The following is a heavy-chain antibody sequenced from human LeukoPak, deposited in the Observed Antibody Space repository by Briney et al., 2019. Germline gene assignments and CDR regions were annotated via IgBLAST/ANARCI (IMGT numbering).Heavy chain of an antibody. CDR3: AKSATVGIKAPFDC. Sequence: GGSLRLSCAASGFTFSSYGMHWVRQAPGKGLEWVALTSYDGSNKYYADSVKGRFTISRDNSKNTLYLQMSSLRAEDTAVYYCAKSATVGIKAPFDCWGQGALVTVSS. CDR2: TSYDGSNK. J-gene: IGHJ4*02. D-gene: IGHD1-26*01. V-gene: IGHV3-30*18. CDR1: GFTFSSYG.